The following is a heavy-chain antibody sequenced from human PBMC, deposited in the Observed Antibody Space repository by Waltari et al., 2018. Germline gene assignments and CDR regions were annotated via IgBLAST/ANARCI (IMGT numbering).Heavy chain of an antibody. D-gene: IGHD6-6*01. V-gene: IGHV3-7*01. CDR1: GFASSSYW. CDR2: IKEDGSEK. Sequence: EVQLVESGGGLVQPGGSLRLSCAASGFASSSYWMGWVRQAPGKGLEWVANIKEDGSEKSYVDSVKGRFTISRDNAKNSLSLQMNSLRAEDTAVYYCARISSTATRDSWGRGTLVTVSS. J-gene: IGHJ4*02. CDR3: ARISSTATRDS.